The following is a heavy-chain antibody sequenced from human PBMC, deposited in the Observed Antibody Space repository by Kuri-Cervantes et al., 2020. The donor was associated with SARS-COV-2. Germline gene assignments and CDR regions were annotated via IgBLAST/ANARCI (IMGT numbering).Heavy chain of an antibody. CDR1: GVTFNTET. Sequence: SVKVSCKASGVTFNTETFSWVRQAPGQGLEWMGRIVPILGLPNYAQKFQGRVLITADHSTSKVYMELRSLSSEDTAMYYCAREGGGDTVYWLDPWGQGTLVTVSS. CDR2: IVPILGLP. D-gene: IGHD3-16*01. CDR3: AREGGGDTVYWLDP. V-gene: IGHV1-69*04. J-gene: IGHJ5*02.